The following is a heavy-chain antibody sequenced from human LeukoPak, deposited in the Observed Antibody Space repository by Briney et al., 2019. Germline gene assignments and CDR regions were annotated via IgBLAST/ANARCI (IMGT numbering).Heavy chain of an antibody. CDR1: GFTFSDYY. D-gene: IGHD2-15*01. Sequence: PGGSLRLSCAASGFTFSDYYMSWIRQAPGKGLEWVSYISSSGSTIYYADSVKGRFTISRDNAKLYLQMNSLRAEDTAVYYCAGGQGWHFDLWGRGTLITVSS. CDR3: AGGQGWHFDL. CDR2: ISSSGSTI. J-gene: IGHJ2*01. V-gene: IGHV3-11*04.